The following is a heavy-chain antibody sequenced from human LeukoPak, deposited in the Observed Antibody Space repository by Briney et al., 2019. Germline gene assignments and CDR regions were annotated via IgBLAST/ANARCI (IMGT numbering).Heavy chain of an antibody. V-gene: IGHV3-33*01. CDR3: AREFNYYDSSGYYNAQVPMDY. D-gene: IGHD3-22*01. CDR2: IWYDGNKQ. J-gene: IGHJ4*02. CDR1: GYTFSSHG. Sequence: GGSLRLSCAAAGYTFSSHGMHWVRPAPGKGVEWVPLIWYDGNKQYFSESVKGRFTSSRDNPRNTLYLQMNSMRAEDTAVYYCAREFNYYDSSGYYNAQVPMDYWGQGTLVTVSS.